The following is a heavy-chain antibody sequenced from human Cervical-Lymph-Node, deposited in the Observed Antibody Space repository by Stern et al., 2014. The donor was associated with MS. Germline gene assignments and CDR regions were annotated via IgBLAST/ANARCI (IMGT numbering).Heavy chain of an antibody. CDR1: GYTFTSYW. CDR2: IFPGGSDI. V-gene: IGHV5-51*01. Sequence: VQLVQSGPEVKRPGESLKISCQASGYTFTSYWIGWVRQMPGKGLEWIAIIFPGGSDIRYSPSFQGQVTIPADKSSSTAYLQWNNRKASDTAIYYCARQRYFDYWGQGTLVTVSS. CDR3: ARQRYFDY. J-gene: IGHJ4*02.